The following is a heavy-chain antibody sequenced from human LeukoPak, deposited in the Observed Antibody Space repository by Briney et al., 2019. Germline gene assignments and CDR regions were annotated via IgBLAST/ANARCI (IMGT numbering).Heavy chain of an antibody. CDR3: ARDREPAVAGIDY. D-gene: IGHD6-19*01. J-gene: IGHJ4*02. CDR2: IDPNSGGT. Sequence: ASVKVSCKASGYTFTGYYMHWARQAPGQGLEWMGWIDPNSGGTNYAQKFQGRVTMTRDTSISTAYMELSRLRSDDTAVYYCARDREPAVAGIDYWGQGTLVTVSS. V-gene: IGHV1-2*02. CDR1: GYTFTGYY.